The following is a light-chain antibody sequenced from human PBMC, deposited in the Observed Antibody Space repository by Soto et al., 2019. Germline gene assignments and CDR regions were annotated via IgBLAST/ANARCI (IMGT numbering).Light chain of an antibody. V-gene: IGLV1-47*01. J-gene: IGLJ3*02. CDR3: AAWDDSLSGWV. Sequence: QSVLTQPPSASGTPGQRVIISCSGSSSNLGSNSGNWYQQLPGTAPKLLIYRNNQRPSGVPDRFSGSKSGTSASLAISGLRSEDEADYYCAAWDDSLSGWVFGGGTKLTVL. CDR2: RNN. CDR1: SSNLGSNS.